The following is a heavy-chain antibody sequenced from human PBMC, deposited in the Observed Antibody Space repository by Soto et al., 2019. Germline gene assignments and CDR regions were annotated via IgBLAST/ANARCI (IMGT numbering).Heavy chain of an antibody. CDR2: ISPEGSTE. CDR1: GFAFSAHW. J-gene: IGHJ4*02. CDR3: VRDHVTPGLYFDK. V-gene: IGHV3-7*01. Sequence: PGGSLRLSCSASGFAFSAHWMTWVRQTPGKGLEWVANISPEGSTEYYVDSAKGRFTISRDNAKNLLYLQMNSLTVGDTAVYSCVRDHVTPGLYFDKWGQGTLVTVSS. D-gene: IGHD2-8*02.